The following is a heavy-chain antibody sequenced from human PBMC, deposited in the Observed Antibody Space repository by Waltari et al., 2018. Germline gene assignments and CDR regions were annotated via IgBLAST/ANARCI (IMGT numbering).Heavy chain of an antibody. CDR2: IRYDGSNK. Sequence: QVQLVESGGGVVQPGGSLRLSCAASGFTFSSYGMHWVRQAPGKGLEWVAFIRYDGSNKYYADSVKGRFTISRDNSKNTLYLQMNSLRAEDTAVYYCAKPTYSSSSPLDYWGQGTLVTVSS. CDR1: GFTFSSYG. V-gene: IGHV3-30*02. CDR3: AKPTYSSSSPLDY. D-gene: IGHD6-6*01. J-gene: IGHJ4*02.